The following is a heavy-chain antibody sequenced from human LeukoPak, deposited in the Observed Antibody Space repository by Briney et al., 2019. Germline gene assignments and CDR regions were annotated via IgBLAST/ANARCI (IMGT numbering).Heavy chain of an antibody. CDR2: ISYDGSNK. CDR1: GFTFSSYA. Sequence: PGGSLRLSCAASGFTFSSYAMHWVRQAPGKGLEWVAVISYDGSNKYYADSVKGRFTISRDNSKNTLYLQMNSLRAEDTAVYYCARALQRWLQFLGGYWGQGTLVTVSS. CDR3: ARALQRWLQFLGGY. J-gene: IGHJ4*02. D-gene: IGHD5-24*01. V-gene: IGHV3-30*04.